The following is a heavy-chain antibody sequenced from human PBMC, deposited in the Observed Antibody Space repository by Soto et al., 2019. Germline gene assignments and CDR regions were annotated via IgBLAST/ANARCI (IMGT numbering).Heavy chain of an antibody. CDR1: GYTFTSYD. V-gene: IGHV1-8*01. Sequence: QVQLVQSGAEVKKPGASVKVSCKASGYTFTSYDINWVRQATGQGLEWMGWMNPNSGNTGYAQKFQGRVTMTRNTSISTAYMELRSLRYEDTAVYYCARGEYDYGFYLYFDLWGRGTLVTVSS. J-gene: IGHJ2*01. D-gene: IGHD4-17*01. CDR2: MNPNSGNT. CDR3: ARGEYDYGFYLYFDL.